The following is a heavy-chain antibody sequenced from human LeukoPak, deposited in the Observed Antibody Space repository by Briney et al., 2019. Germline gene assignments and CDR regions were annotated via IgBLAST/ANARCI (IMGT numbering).Heavy chain of an antibody. J-gene: IGHJ4*02. CDR1: GYTFTSYY. Sequence: ASVKVSCKASGYTFTSYYMHWVRQAPGQGLEWMGIINPSGGSTSYAPKFQGRVTMTRDTSTSTVYMELSSLRSEDTAVYYCATLARTTLYNDYWGQGTLVTVSS. D-gene: IGHD1-26*01. V-gene: IGHV1-46*01. CDR2: INPSGGST. CDR3: ATLARTTLYNDY.